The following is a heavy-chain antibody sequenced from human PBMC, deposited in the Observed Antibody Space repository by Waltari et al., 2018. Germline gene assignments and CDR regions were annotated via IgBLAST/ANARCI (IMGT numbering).Heavy chain of an antibody. CDR1: GYSISSGYY. CDR2: IYHSGST. CDR3: ARYIAGATKEVGFDP. D-gene: IGHD1-26*01. J-gene: IGHJ5*02. V-gene: IGHV4-38-2*01. Sequence: QVQLQESGPGLVKPSETLSLTCAVSGYSISSGYYWGWIRQPPGKGLEWIGSIYHSGSTYYNPSLKSRVTISVDTSKNQFSLKLSSVTAADTAVYYCARYIAGATKEVGFDPWGQGTLVTVSS.